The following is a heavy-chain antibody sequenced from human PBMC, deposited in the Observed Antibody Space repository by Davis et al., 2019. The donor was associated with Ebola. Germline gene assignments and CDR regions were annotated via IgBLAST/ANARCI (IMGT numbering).Heavy chain of an antibody. CDR3: AKEGGIGEWLLYYGMDV. CDR2: ISGYSSTI. J-gene: IGHJ6*04. D-gene: IGHD3-3*01. V-gene: IGHV3-48*02. Sequence: GESLKISCAASGITLSSYSMNWVRQAPGKGLEWVSYISGYSSTISYADSVKGRFTISRDNAKNSLYLQMNSLRDEDTAVYYCAKEGGIGEWLLYYGMDVWGKGTTVTVSS. CDR1: GITLSSYS.